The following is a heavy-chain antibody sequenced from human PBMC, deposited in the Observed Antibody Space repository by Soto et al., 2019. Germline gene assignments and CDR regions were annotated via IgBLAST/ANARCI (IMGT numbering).Heavy chain of an antibody. V-gene: IGHV3-21*01. CDR3: ARDRGGEEAFDI. D-gene: IGHD2-15*01. Sequence: GGSLRLSCAASGFTFSSYSMNWVRQAPGKGLEWVSSISSSSSYIYYADSVKGRFTISRDNAKNSLYLQMNSLRAEDTAVYYCARDRGGEEAFDIWGQGTMVTVSS. CDR1: GFTFSSYS. CDR2: ISSSSSYI. J-gene: IGHJ3*02.